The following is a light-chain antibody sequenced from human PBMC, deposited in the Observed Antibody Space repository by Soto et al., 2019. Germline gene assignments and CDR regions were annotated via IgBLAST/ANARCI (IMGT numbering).Light chain of an antibody. Sequence: EIVLTQSPGTLSLSPGETAILSCRASQTSAGRYLAWYQQKPGQAPRLLIFGASLRATGIADRFSGSGSGTDFTLTISRLEPEDFAVYYCQQYASSPRTFGQGPKVEIK. V-gene: IGKV3-20*01. J-gene: IGKJ1*01. CDR3: QQYASSPRT. CDR2: GAS. CDR1: QTSAGRY.